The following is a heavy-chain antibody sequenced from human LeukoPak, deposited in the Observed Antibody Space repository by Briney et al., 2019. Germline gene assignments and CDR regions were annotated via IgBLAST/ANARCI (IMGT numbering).Heavy chain of an antibody. CDR3: ARDSSMIH. CDR2: ISSGSTYT. Sequence: GGSLRLSCEVSGFTFSDHYMSWIRQVPGKRLEWVSYISSGSTYTNYADSVEGRFTISRDNAKNSLYLQMNSLRDEDTAVYYCARDSSMIHWGQGTLVTVSS. V-gene: IGHV3-11*06. CDR1: GFTFSDHY. J-gene: IGHJ4*02. D-gene: IGHD3-22*01.